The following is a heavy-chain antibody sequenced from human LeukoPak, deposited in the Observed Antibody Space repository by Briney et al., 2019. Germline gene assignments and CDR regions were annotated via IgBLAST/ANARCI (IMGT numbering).Heavy chain of an antibody. CDR3: ARQDRTDWFDP. J-gene: IGHJ5*02. D-gene: IGHD1-1*01. Sequence: SETLSLTCTVSGGSISSSSYYWGWIRQPPGKGLEWIGSIYYSGSTYYNPSLKSRVTISVDTSKNQFSLKLSSVTAADTAVYYCARQDRTDWFDPWGQGTLVTVSS. CDR2: IYYSGST. CDR1: GGSISSSSYY. V-gene: IGHV4-39*01.